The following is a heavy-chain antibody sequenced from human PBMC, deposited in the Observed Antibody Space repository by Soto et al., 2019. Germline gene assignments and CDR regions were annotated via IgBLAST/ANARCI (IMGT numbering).Heavy chain of an antibody. J-gene: IGHJ5*01. CDR3: ARGYGTARRWFDF. CDR2: IFHSGAT. Sequence: LSLTCAVSGASVSSGDWRTWVRQSPGKGPECIGEIFHSGATNYNPSLKSRVDISMDKSKNQFSLRLTSVTAADTAVYYCARGYGTARRWFDFWGQGTLVTVSS. V-gene: IGHV4-4*02. CDR1: GASVSSGDW. D-gene: IGHD5-18*01.